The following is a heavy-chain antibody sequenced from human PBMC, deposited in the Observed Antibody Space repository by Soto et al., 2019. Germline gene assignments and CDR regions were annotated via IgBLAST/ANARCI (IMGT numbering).Heavy chain of an antibody. D-gene: IGHD2-15*01. CDR1: GFTFSSYA. V-gene: IGHV3-23*01. Sequence: GGSLRLSCAASGFTFSSYAMSWVRQAPGKGLEWVSAISGSGGSTYYADSVKGRFTISRDNSKNTLYLQMNSLRAEDTAVYYCAKSSGVVGSTHPMGGWGQGTTVTVSS. CDR2: ISGSGGST. J-gene: IGHJ6*02. CDR3: AKSSGVVGSTHPMGG.